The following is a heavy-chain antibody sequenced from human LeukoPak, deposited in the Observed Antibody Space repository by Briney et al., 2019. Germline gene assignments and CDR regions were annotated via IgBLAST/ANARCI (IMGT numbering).Heavy chain of an antibody. CDR2: ISSSGNPI. CDR3: ARSTDGSGSYYYYGMDV. J-gene: IGHJ6*02. CDR1: GFTFSDYH. Sequence: GGSLRLSCTASGFTFSDYHMSWIRQAPGRGLEWVSYISSSGNPIHYADSVRGRFTISRDNAKNSLYLHMNSLRVEDAAVYYCARSTDGSGSYYYYGMDVWGQGTTVTVSS. D-gene: IGHD3-10*01. V-gene: IGHV3-11*01.